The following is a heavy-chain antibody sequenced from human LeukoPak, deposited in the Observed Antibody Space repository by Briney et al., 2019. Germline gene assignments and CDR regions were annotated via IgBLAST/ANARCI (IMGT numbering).Heavy chain of an antibody. Sequence: ASVKVSCKASGYTFTGYYLHWVRQAPGQGLEWMGWINPNSGGTKFAQTFQGRVTMTRDTSITTAYMELRSLKSDDTAVYYCARGDVNTEVYYYYGMDVWGQGTTVTVS. CDR1: GYTFTGYY. CDR3: ARGDVNTEVYYYYGMDV. CDR2: INPNSGGT. D-gene: IGHD3-16*01. V-gene: IGHV1-2*02. J-gene: IGHJ6*02.